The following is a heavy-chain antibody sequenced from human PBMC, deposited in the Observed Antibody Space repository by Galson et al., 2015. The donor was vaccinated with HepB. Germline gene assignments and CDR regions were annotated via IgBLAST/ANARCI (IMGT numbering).Heavy chain of an antibody. V-gene: IGHV3-66*01. J-gene: IGHJ3*02. Sequence: SLRLSCAASGFTVSSNSMSWVRQAPGKGLEWVSVICGGGSKYYADSVKSRFTISRDNSTNTLYLQMNSLRAEDTAVYYCATDLHITIVRWGLHIWGQGTMVTVSS. CDR1: GFTVSSNS. D-gene: IGHD3-10*01. CDR3: ATDLHITIVRWGLHI. CDR2: ICGGGSK.